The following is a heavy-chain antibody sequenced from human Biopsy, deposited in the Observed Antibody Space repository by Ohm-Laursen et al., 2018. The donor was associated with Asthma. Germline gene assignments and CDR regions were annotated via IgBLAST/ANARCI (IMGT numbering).Heavy chain of an antibody. CDR2: HDHEEGGT. J-gene: IGHJ4*02. D-gene: IGHD5-18*01. Sequence: ASVTVSCKISGYSLTDLSMQWVRQAPGQGLEWMGGHDHEEGGTANARRFQGRVTMTEDTSTDTAYMELSSLSSDDTAVYYCASDFPKVCVRYNFQFWGQGTLVTVSS. CDR1: GYSLTDLS. V-gene: IGHV1-24*01. CDR3: ASDFPKVCVRYNFQF.